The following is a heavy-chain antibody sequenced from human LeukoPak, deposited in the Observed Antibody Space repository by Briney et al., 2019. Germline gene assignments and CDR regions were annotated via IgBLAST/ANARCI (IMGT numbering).Heavy chain of an antibody. CDR3: ARHNGRSGGVVIVPFDP. Sequence: SETLSLTCTVSGGSISSSSYYWGWIRQPPGKGLEWIGSIYYSGSTYYNPSLKSRVTISVDTSKNQFSLKLSSVTAADTAVYYCARHNGRSGGVVIVPFDPWGQGTLVTVSS. CDR1: GGSISSSSYY. D-gene: IGHD3-3*01. V-gene: IGHV4-39*01. CDR2: IYYSGST. J-gene: IGHJ5*02.